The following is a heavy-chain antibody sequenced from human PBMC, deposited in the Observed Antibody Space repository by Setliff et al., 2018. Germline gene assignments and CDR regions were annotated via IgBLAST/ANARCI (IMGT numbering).Heavy chain of an antibody. D-gene: IGHD2-15*01. CDR2: ISPGGST. Sequence: KTSETLSLTCAVYGGSFSGYYWSWIRQPPGKGLEWIGEISPGGSTIYNPSLRSRVTMSVDTSKNRFSLNLTSVTAADTAVYYCATSGFCSAGSCYSFDDWGQGALVTVSS. J-gene: IGHJ4*02. V-gene: IGHV4-34*01. CDR3: ATSGFCSAGSCYSFDD. CDR1: GGSFSGYY.